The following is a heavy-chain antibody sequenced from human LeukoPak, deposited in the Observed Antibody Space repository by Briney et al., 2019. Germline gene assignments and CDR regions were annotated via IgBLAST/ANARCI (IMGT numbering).Heavy chain of an antibody. Sequence: GSLRLSCAVSGITLSNYGMSWVRQAPGKGLEWVSAISGSGGSTYYADSVKGRFTISRDNSKNTLYLQMNSLRAEDTAVYYCAKIGLELSGYYDWGQGTLVTVSS. CDR2: ISGSGGST. CDR3: AKIGLELSGYYD. D-gene: IGHD3-3*01. CDR1: GITLSNYG. J-gene: IGHJ4*02. V-gene: IGHV3-23*01.